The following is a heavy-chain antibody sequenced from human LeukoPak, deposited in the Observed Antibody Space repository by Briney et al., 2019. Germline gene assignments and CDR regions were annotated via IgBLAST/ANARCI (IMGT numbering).Heavy chain of an antibody. D-gene: IGHD5-18*01. J-gene: IGHJ4*02. CDR3: ATGSGLWSPDY. CDR2: IDNEGSST. CDR1: GFTFSSYW. V-gene: IGHV3-74*01. Sequence: GGSLRLSCAASGFTFSSYWMHWVRQAPGKGLVWVSRIDNEGSSTSYADSVKGRFTISGDNAKNRLYVQMNSLRVEDTAVYYCATGSGLWSPDYWGQGTLVTVSS.